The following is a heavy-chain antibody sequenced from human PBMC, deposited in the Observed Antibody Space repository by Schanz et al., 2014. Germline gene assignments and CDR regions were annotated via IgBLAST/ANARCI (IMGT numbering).Heavy chain of an antibody. Sequence: QVQLVESGGGVVQPGRSLRLSCVASGFTFSSYAMHWVRQAPGKGLEWVAVISFDGNNKHYADSVKGRFTISRDNSKNTLYLRMNSLRAEDTAVYYCAKEFSSSWWYGMDVWGQGTTVTVSS. CDR2: ISFDGNNK. CDR3: AKEFSSSWWYGMDV. V-gene: IGHV3-30*04. D-gene: IGHD6-13*01. CDR1: GFTFSSYA. J-gene: IGHJ6*02.